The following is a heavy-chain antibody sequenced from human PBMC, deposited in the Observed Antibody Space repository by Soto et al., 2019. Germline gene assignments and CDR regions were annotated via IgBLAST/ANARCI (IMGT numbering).Heavy chain of an antibody. CDR1: GGSISSGGYY. Sequence: SETLSLTCTVSGGSISSGGYYWSWIRQHPGKGLEWIGYIYYSGSTYYNPSLKSRVTISVDTSKNQFSLKLSSVTAADTAVYYCAREWTSIAAAGPTYNRFDPWGQGTLVTVSS. D-gene: IGHD6-13*01. CDR3: AREWTSIAAAGPTYNRFDP. CDR2: IYYSGST. V-gene: IGHV4-31*03. J-gene: IGHJ5*02.